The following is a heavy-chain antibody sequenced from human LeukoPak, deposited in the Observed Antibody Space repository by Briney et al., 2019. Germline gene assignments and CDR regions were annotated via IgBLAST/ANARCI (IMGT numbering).Heavy chain of an antibody. Sequence: SETLSLTCTVSGGSISSGSYYWSWIRQPPGKGLEWIGYIYYSGSTNYNPSLKSRVTISVDTSKNQFSLKLSSVTAADTAVYYCARAVAGRRGHYFDYWGQGTLVTVSS. V-gene: IGHV4-61*01. D-gene: IGHD6-19*01. CDR1: GGSISSGSYY. CDR2: IYYSGST. J-gene: IGHJ4*02. CDR3: ARAVAGRRGHYFDY.